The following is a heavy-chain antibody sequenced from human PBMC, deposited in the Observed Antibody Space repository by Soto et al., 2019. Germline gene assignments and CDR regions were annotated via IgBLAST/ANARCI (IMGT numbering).Heavy chain of an antibody. D-gene: IGHD4-17*01. J-gene: IGHJ6*02. CDR2: IYHSGST. CDR3: ARGGTVTRYYYYGMDV. V-gene: IGHV4-34*01. CDR1: GGSFSGYY. Sequence: LSLTCAVYGGSFSGYYWSWIRQPPGKGLEWIGEIYHSGSTNYNPSLKSRVTISVDKSKNQFSLKLSSVTAADTAVYYCARGGTVTRYYYYGMDVWGQGTTVTVSS.